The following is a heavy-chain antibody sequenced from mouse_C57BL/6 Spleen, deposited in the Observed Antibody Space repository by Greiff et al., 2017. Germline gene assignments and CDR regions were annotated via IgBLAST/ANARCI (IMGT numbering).Heavy chain of an antibody. V-gene: IGHV1-4*01. CDR1: GYTFTSYT. Sequence: VQLQQSGAELSRPGASVKMSCKASGYTFTSYTMHWVKQRPGQGLEWIGYINPSSGYTKYNQKFKDKATLTADKSSSTAYMQLSSLTSEDSAVYYCARENYYAFDYWGQGTTLTVSS. J-gene: IGHJ2*01. CDR2: INPSSGYT. D-gene: IGHD1-1*01. CDR3: ARENYYAFDY.